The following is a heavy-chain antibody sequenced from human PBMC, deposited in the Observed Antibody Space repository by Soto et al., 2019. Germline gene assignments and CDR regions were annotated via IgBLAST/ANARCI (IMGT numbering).Heavy chain of an antibody. Sequence: GGSLRLSCAASGFTFSSYAMHWVRQAPGKGLEWVAVISYDGSNKYYADSVKGRFTISRDNSKNTLYLQMNSLRAEDTAVYYCARDMGLYYYDSSGPTYAFDIWGQGTMVTVPS. CDR1: GFTFSSYA. CDR3: ARDMGLYYYDSSGPTYAFDI. D-gene: IGHD3-22*01. J-gene: IGHJ3*02. V-gene: IGHV3-30-3*01. CDR2: ISYDGSNK.